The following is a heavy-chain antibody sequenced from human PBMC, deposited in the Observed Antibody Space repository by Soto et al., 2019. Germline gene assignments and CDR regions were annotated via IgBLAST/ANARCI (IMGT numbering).Heavy chain of an antibody. J-gene: IGHJ4*02. Sequence: SETLSLTCAVSGYSISLGYYWGWIRQPPGKGLEWIGSIYHSGNTYYNPSLKSRVSISLDTSKNHFSLELTSVIAADTAVYYCVRVKLAGRGGLDYWGLGSLGTVSS. CDR1: GYSISLGYY. CDR3: VRVKLAGRGGLDY. D-gene: IGHD2-15*01. CDR2: IYHSGNT. V-gene: IGHV4-38-2*01.